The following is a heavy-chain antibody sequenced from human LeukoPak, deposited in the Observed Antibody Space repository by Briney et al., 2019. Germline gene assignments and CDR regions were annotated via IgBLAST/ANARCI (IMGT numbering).Heavy chain of an antibody. D-gene: IGHD3-10*01. CDR3: ARHGRRIAMVRGVPQSYYFDY. Sequence: SETLSLTCAVYGGFFSGYYWSWIRQPPGKGLEWIGEINHSGSTNYIPSLKSRFTISVDTSKNQFSLRLSSVTAADTAVYYCARHGRRIAMVRGVPQSYYFDYWGQETLVTVSS. J-gene: IGHJ4*02. CDR1: GGFFSGYY. V-gene: IGHV4-34*01. CDR2: INHSGST.